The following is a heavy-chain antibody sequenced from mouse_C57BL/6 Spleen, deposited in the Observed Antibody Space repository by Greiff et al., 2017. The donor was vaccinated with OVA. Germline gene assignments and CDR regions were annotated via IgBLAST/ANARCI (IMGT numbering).Heavy chain of an antibody. V-gene: IGHV7-3*01. CDR3: ARLRINAMDY. J-gene: IGHJ4*01. CDR2: IRNKANGYTT. Sequence: EVKLVESGGGLVQPGGSLSLSCAASGFTFTDYYMSWVRQPPGKALEWLGFIRNKANGYTTEYSASVKGRFTISRDNSQSILYLQMNALRAEDSATYYCARLRINAMDYWGQGTSVTVSS. CDR1: GFTFTDYY. D-gene: IGHD1-1*01.